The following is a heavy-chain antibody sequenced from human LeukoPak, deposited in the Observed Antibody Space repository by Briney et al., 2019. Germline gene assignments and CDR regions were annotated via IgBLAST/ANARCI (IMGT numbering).Heavy chain of an antibody. Sequence: ASETLSLTCAVSGGSISSSNWWSWVRQPPGKGLEWIGEIYHSGSTNYNPSLKSRVTISVDKSKNQFSLKLSSVTAADTAVYYCARVPEYSSSLPGAFDIWGQGTMVTVSS. CDR3: ARVPEYSSSLPGAFDI. J-gene: IGHJ3*02. D-gene: IGHD6-6*01. V-gene: IGHV4-4*02. CDR2: IYHSGST. CDR1: GGSISSSNW.